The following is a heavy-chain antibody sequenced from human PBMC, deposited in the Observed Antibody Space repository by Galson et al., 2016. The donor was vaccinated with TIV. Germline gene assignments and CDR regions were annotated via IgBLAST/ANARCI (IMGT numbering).Heavy chain of an antibody. CDR2: ISGGGDT. J-gene: IGHJ6*02. V-gene: IGHV3-66*02. CDR1: GLTVSNNY. Sequence: SLRLSCAASGLTVSNNYLTWVRQAPGKGQEWVSIISGGGDTYHADSVKGRFTISRDNAKNTLSLQMNSLRAEDTAVYFCARDRRYCGNDCYLYYYYGMDVWGQGTTVTVSS. D-gene: IGHD2-21*02. CDR3: ARDRRYCGNDCYLYYYYGMDV.